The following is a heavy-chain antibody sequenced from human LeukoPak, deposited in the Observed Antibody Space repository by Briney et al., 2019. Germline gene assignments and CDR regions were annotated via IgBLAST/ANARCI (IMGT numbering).Heavy chain of an antibody. D-gene: IGHD4-17*01. CDR3: ASLTYGDYGSVAFDI. J-gene: IGHJ3*02. Sequence: ASETLSLTCTVSGGSISSGGYYWSWIRQHPGKGLEWIGYIYYSGSTYYNPSLKSRVTISVDTPKNQFSLKLSSVTAADTAVYYCASLTYGDYGSVAFDIWGQGTMVTVSS. V-gene: IGHV4-31*03. CDR2: IYYSGST. CDR1: GGSISSGGYY.